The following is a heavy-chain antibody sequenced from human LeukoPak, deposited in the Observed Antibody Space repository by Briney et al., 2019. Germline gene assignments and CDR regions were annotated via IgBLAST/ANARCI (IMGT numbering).Heavy chain of an antibody. CDR2: INPSGGST. CDR3: ARVIEDHYDSSGYCLDY. D-gene: IGHD3-22*01. CDR1: GYTFTSYY. V-gene: IGHV1-46*01. Sequence: ASVKVSCKASGYTFTSYYMHWVRQAPGQGLEWMGIINPSGGSTNYAQKFQGRVTMTRDTSTSTVYMELSSLRSEDTAVYYCARVIEDHYDSSGYCLDYWGQGTLVTVSS. J-gene: IGHJ4*02.